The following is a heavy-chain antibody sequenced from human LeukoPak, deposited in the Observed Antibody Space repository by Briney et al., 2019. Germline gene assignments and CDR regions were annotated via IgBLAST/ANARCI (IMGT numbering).Heavy chain of an antibody. J-gene: IGHJ4*02. Sequence: GASVKVSCKASGYTFTGYYIHWVRQAPGQGLVWMGWINPNSGGTEFAQKLQGRVTMTRDTSISTAYMELSRLRPDDTAVYYCARGGEVCSSTSCYRGHGYWGQGTLVTVSS. CDR3: ARGGEVCSSTSCYRGHGY. CDR2: INPNSGGT. V-gene: IGHV1-2*02. CDR1: GYTFTGYY. D-gene: IGHD2-2*01.